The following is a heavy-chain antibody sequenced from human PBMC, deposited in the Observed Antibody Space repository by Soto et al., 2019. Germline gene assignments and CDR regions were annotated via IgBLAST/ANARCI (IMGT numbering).Heavy chain of an antibody. CDR3: ATGYQAVAVHFGWYFVL. Sequence: ASVKVSCKVSGYTLTELSMHWVRQAPGKGLEWMGGFDPEDGETIYAQKFQGRVTMTEDTSTDTAYMELSSLRSEDTAVYYCATGYQAVAVHFGWYFVLWGRGTLVTVSS. CDR1: GYTLTELS. D-gene: IGHD6-19*01. V-gene: IGHV1-24*01. CDR2: FDPEDGET. J-gene: IGHJ2*01.